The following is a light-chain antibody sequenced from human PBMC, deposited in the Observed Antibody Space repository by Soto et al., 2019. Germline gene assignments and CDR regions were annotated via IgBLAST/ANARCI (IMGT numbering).Light chain of an antibody. Sequence: EIVMTQSPATLSVSPGEIATLSCRASQSVSSNYVAWYQQKPGQAPRLLTSGASNRATGTPDRFCGSGSGTDFTLTITRLEPEDFAVYYCHQYGSAPWTFGQGTKVDIK. J-gene: IGKJ1*01. V-gene: IGKV3-20*01. CDR1: QSVSSNY. CDR3: HQYGSAPWT. CDR2: GAS.